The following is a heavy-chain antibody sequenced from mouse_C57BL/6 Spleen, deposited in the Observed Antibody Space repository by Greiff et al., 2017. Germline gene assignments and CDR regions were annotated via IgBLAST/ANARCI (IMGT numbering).Heavy chain of an antibody. V-gene: IGHV1-55*01. Sequence: QVQLKQPGAELVKPGASVKMSCKASGYTFTSYWITWVKQRPGQGLEWIGDIYPGSGSTNYNEKFKSKATLTVDTSSSTAYMQLSSLTSEDSAVYYCARGGGYYSYAMDYWGQGTSVTVSS. CDR2: IYPGSGST. CDR1: GYTFTSYW. J-gene: IGHJ4*01. D-gene: IGHD2-3*01. CDR3: ARGGGYYSYAMDY.